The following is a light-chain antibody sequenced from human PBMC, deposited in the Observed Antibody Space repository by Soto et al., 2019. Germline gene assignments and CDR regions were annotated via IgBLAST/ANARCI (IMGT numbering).Light chain of an antibody. V-gene: IGKV1-5*01. Sequence: DIQMTQSPSTLSASVGDRVTITCRASQTISSWLAWYQQKPGKAPKLLIYVASTWQSGGTSRFSGSGSGTEFTLTISSLQPEDFATYYCQQLNNYPRTFGQGTKVDIK. CDR3: QQLNNYPRT. J-gene: IGKJ1*01. CDR1: QTISSW. CDR2: VAS.